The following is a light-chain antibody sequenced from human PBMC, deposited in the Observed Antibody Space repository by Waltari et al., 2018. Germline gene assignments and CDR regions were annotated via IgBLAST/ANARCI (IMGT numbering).Light chain of an antibody. Sequence: QPALTQPPSVSDSPTQSVTLSWTATRTHVVGYYFVHWYQQHPGKAPKLMIYDVSNRPSGVSNRFSGSKSGKTASLTISGLQAEDEADYYCSSDTSSSTYYVFGTGTKVTVL. CDR1: RTHVVGYYF. CDR2: DVS. CDR3: SSDTSSSTYYV. V-gene: IGLV2-14*03. J-gene: IGLJ1*01.